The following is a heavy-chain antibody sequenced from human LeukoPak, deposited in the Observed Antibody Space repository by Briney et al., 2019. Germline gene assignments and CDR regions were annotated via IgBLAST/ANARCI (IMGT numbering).Heavy chain of an antibody. J-gene: IGHJ4*02. V-gene: IGHV3-74*01. CDR2: IKGDGSDT. CDR3: LRGDRRDY. CDR1: GFSFSRYY. Sequence: GGSLRLSCVASGFSFSRYYMHWVRQAPGKGLVWVSRIKGDGSDTIYADSVKGRFTISRDNAKDSLYLQMNSLRVEDTAVYYCLRGDRRDYWGQGTLVTVSS.